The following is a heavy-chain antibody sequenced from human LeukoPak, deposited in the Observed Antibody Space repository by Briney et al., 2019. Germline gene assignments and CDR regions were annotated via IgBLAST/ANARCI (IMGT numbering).Heavy chain of an antibody. J-gene: IGHJ4*02. Sequence: PGGSLRLSCAASGFTFNNYEMNWVRQAPGKGLEWVSYISTSGSTIYYADSVKGRFTISRDNAKNSLYLQMNSLRAEDTAVYYCAKEGGGYQLLPFDYWGQGTLVTVSS. CDR1: GFTFNNYE. CDR3: AKEGGGYQLLPFDY. D-gene: IGHD2-2*01. CDR2: ISTSGSTI. V-gene: IGHV3-48*03.